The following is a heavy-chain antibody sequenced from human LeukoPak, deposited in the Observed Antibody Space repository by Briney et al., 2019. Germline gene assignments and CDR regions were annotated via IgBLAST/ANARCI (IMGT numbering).Heavy chain of an antibody. V-gene: IGHV3-74*01. CDR3: AKVEAALRTGLPWY. J-gene: IGHJ4*02. Sequence: GGSLRLSCAASGFSFSTTWMHWVRHAPGKGLIWVSRINSDGTTSYADSVKGRFTISRDNAKNTLYLQMNSLRAEDTAVYYCAKVEAALRTGLPWYWGQGTLVTVSS. D-gene: IGHD3-9*01. CDR1: GFSFSTTW. CDR2: INSDGTT.